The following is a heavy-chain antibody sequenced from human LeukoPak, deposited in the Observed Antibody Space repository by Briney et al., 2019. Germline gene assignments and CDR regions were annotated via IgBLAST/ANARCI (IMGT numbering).Heavy chain of an antibody. CDR2: TSGSGSSP. Sequence: GGSLRLSCAASGSTFSSYGMNWVRQAPGKGLEWVSATSGSGSSPNYSDSVKGRFTISRDNSKNTLYLQMNSLRAEDTAVYYCAKTTGGNAYDYVDYWGQGTLVTVSS. J-gene: IGHJ4*02. V-gene: IGHV3-23*01. D-gene: IGHD4/OR15-4a*01. CDR1: GSTFSSYG. CDR3: AKTTGGNAYDYVDY.